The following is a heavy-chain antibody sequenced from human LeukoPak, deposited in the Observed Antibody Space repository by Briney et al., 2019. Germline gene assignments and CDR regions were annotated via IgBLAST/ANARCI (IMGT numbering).Heavy chain of an antibody. Sequence: PGGSLGHSCAASGFSVSTKYMSWGRQAPGKGLEWVSIINVGGDTYYADSVKGRFTISRDTSKNTVYLQMDNLRAEDTVVYYCARGQGFLLDLWGQGTLVTVSS. D-gene: IGHD3-10*01. CDR1: GFSVSTKY. J-gene: IGHJ5*02. V-gene: IGHV3-53*01. CDR3: ARGQGFLLDL. CDR2: INVGGDT.